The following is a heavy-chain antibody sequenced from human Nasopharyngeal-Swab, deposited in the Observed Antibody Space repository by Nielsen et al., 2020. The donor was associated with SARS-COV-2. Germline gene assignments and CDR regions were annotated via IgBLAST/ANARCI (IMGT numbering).Heavy chain of an antibody. V-gene: IGHV4-39*07. CDR1: GDSISRSDDY. D-gene: IGHD6-19*01. CDR2: TYRSGSGSA. J-gene: IGHJ4*02. Sequence: GSLRLSCTVSGDSISRSDDYWGWIRQTPGKGLEWIVSTYRSGSGSAYYNPSLKSRVTISIVPSKNLFSLNLKSVTAADTAVYYCARIIRRRGWYSHVDYWGQGTLVTVPS. CDR3: ARIIRRRGWYSHVDY.